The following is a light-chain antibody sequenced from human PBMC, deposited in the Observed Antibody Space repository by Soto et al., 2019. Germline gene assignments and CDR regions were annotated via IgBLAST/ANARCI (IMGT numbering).Light chain of an antibody. J-gene: IGKJ5*01. CDR2: GAS. CDR3: QHYVERSPIT. Sequence: EIVMTQCPGTLYLSPGERATLSCRASQSVSSRLAWYQQKPGQASRLLISGASSRATGIPDRFSGSGSGTDFTLTISRLEPEDFALYYCQHYVERSPITFGQGTRLEIK. CDR1: QSVSSR. V-gene: IGKV3-20*01.